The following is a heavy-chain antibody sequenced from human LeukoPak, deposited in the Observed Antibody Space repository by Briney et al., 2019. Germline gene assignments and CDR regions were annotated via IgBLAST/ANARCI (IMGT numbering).Heavy chain of an antibody. CDR3: ATVPSIAAASMGLDY. D-gene: IGHD6-13*01. CDR1: GYTLTELS. Sequence: GASVKVSCKVSGYTLTELSMHWVRQAPGKGLEWMGGFDPEDGETIYAQKFQGRVTMTEDTSTDTAYMELSSLRSEDTAVYYCATVPSIAAASMGLDYWGQGTLVTVSS. V-gene: IGHV1-24*01. CDR2: FDPEDGET. J-gene: IGHJ4*02.